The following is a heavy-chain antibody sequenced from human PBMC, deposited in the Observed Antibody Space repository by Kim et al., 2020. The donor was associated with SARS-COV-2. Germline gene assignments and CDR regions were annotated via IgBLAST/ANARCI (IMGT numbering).Heavy chain of an antibody. J-gene: IGHJ6*02. Sequence: VKGRFTISRDISKNTLYLQMNSLRAEDTAVYYCARDADWLNQGYYYGMDVWGQGTTVTVSS. CDR3: ARDADWLNQGYYYGMDV. V-gene: IGHV3-30*01. D-gene: IGHD3-9*01.